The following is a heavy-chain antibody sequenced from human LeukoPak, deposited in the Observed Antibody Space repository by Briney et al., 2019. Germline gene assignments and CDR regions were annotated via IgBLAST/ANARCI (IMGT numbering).Heavy chain of an antibody. CDR1: GYTLTELS. V-gene: IGHV1-24*01. CDR3: ATDLGIGAFNTVTTDY. D-gene: IGHD4-17*01. J-gene: IGHJ4*02. Sequence: GASVKVSCKVSGYTLTELSMHWVRQAPGKGLEWMGGFDPEDDETIYAQEFQGRVTMTEDTSTDTAYMELSSLRSEDTAVYYCATDLGIGAFNTVTTDYWGQGTLVTVSS. CDR2: FDPEDDET.